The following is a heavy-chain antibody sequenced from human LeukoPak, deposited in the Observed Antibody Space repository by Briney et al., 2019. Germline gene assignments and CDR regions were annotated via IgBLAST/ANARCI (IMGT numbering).Heavy chain of an antibody. CDR2: ISGNGDTT. CDR1: GFTFTNYA. Sequence: PGGSLRLSCTASGFTFTNYAMSWVRQAPGKGLEWVSSISGNGDTTYYADSVKGRFTISRDSSKNTRFLQMNSLRAEDTAVYYCARSCCYSITVGNYWGQGTLVTVSS. CDR3: ARSCCYSITVGNY. J-gene: IGHJ4*02. V-gene: IGHV3-23*01. D-gene: IGHD2/OR15-2a*01.